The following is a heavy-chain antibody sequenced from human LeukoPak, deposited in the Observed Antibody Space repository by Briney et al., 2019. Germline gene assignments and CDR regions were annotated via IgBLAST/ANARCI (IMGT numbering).Heavy chain of an antibody. CDR1: GFTFSTYN. CDR3: ARDFLTGYFDY. V-gene: IGHV3-48*02. Sequence: GGSLRLSCAASGFTFSTYNMNWVRQAPGKGLEWASYISSSGSTKYYADSVKGRFTISRDNVKNSLFLQMNSLSDEDTAVYYCARDFLTGYFDYWGQGTLVTVSP. D-gene: IGHD3-9*01. J-gene: IGHJ4*02. CDR2: ISSSGSTK.